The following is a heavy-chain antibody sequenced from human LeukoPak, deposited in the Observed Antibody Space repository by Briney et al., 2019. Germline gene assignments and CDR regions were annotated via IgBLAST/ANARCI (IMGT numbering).Heavy chain of an antibody. Sequence: GGSLRLSCAASGLTFSSYEMNWVRQAPGKGLEWVSYISSSGSTIYYAVAVKGRFTISRDNAKNSVYLQMNSLRAEDTAVYYCAELGITMIGGVWGKGTTVTISS. CDR3: AELGITMIGGV. V-gene: IGHV3-48*03. J-gene: IGHJ6*04. D-gene: IGHD3-10*02. CDR2: ISSSGSTI. CDR1: GLTFSSYE.